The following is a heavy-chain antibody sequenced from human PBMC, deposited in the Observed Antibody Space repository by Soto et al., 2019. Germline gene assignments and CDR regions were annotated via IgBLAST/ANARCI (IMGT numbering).Heavy chain of an antibody. V-gene: IGHV3-30-3*01. D-gene: IGHD3-10*01. CDR3: AREAGVYGSGSYGMDV. J-gene: IGHJ6*02. CDR1: GFTFSSYS. CDR2: ISYDGSDK. Sequence: QVQLVESGGGVVQPGRSLRLSCAASGFTFSSYSMHWVRQAPGKGLEWVAVISYDGSDKYYAGSVKGRFTISRDNSKNTLYLQSNSLRAEDTAVYYCAREAGVYGSGSYGMDVWGQGTTVTVSS.